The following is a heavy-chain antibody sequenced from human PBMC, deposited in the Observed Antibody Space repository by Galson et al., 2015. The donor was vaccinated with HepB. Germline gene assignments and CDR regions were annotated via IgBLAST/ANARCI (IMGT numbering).Heavy chain of an antibody. CDR1: GFTFSSYW. CDR3: ARDIAAAGTGWFDP. V-gene: IGHV3-7*03. Sequence: SLRLSCAASGFTFSSYWMSWVRQAPGKGLEWVANIKQDGSEKYYVDSVKGRFTISRDNAKNSLYLQMNSLRAEDTAVYYCARDIAAAGTGWFDPWGQGTLVTVSS. J-gene: IGHJ5*02. D-gene: IGHD6-13*01. CDR2: IKQDGSEK.